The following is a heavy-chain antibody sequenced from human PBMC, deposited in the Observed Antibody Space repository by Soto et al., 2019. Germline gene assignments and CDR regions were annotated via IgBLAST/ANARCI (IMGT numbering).Heavy chain of an antibody. CDR2: ISSSGSTI. J-gene: IGHJ4*02. V-gene: IGHV3-48*01. CDR3: ARVAYYYDSSGYFY. CDR1: GFTFSSYN. D-gene: IGHD3-22*01. Sequence: PGGSLRLSCAASGFTFSSYNMNWVRQAPGKGLEWVSYISSSGSTIYYADSVKGRFAISRDNAKNSLYLQMNSLRAEDTAVYYYARVAYYYDSSGYFYWGQGTLVTVSS.